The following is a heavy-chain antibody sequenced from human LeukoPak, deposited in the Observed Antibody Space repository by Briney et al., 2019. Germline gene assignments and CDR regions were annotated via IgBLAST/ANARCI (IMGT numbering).Heavy chain of an antibody. CDR3: AKDQSSSGWYFGY. J-gene: IGHJ4*02. D-gene: IGHD6-19*01. V-gene: IGHV3-30*02. CDR1: GFTFSSYG. Sequence: GGSLRLXCAASGFTFSSYGMHWVRQAPGKGLEWVAFIRYDGSNKYYADSVKGRFTISRDNSKNTLYLQMNSLRAEDTAVYYCAKDQSSSGWYFGYWGQGTLVTVSS. CDR2: IRYDGSNK.